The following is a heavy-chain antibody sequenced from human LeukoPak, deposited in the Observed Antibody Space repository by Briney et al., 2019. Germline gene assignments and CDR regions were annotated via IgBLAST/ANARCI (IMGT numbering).Heavy chain of an antibody. CDR1: GFAFDERG. V-gene: IGHV3-20*04. D-gene: IGHD2-2*01. CDR3: ARAPITSPFYFDY. CDR2: INWSGGST. J-gene: IGHJ4*02. Sequence: GGSLRLSCTASGFAFDERGMSWVRQVPGKGLEWVSGINWSGGSTGYADPLRGRFTISRDNAKNSLYLQMDSLRAEDTAFYYCARAPITSPFYFDYWGRGTLVTVSS.